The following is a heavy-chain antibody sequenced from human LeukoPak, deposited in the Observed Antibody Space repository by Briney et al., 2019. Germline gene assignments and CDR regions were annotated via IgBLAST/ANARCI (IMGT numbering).Heavy chain of an antibody. CDR2: IYYSGST. CDR1: GGSISSSSYY. CDR3: ARVAGGYSYGYPDY. D-gene: IGHD5-18*01. V-gene: IGHV4-39*07. J-gene: IGHJ4*02. Sequence: SETLSLTYTVSGGSISSSSYYWGWIRQPPGKGLEWIGSIYYSGSTYYNPSLKSRVTISVGTSKNQFSLKLSSVTAADTAVYYCARVAGGYSYGYPDYWGQGTLVTVSS.